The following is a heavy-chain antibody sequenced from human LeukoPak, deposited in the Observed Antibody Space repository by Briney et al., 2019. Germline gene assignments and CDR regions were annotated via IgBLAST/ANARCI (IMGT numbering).Heavy chain of an antibody. Sequence: SETLSLTCAVYGGSFSGYYWSWIRQPPGKGLEWIGEINHSGSTNYNPSLKSRVTISVDTSKTQFSLKLSSVTAADTAVYYCARGSLVVAASYYYYMDVWGKGTTVTVPS. CDR1: GGSFSGYY. D-gene: IGHD2-15*01. J-gene: IGHJ6*03. V-gene: IGHV4-34*01. CDR3: ARGSLVVAASYYYYMDV. CDR2: INHSGST.